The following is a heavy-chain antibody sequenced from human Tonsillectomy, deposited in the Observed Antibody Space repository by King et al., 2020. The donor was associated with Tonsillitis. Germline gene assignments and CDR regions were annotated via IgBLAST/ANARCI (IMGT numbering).Heavy chain of an antibody. CDR3: ARLVAAPGAPRGEWFDH. CDR2: IYPGDSDT. D-gene: IGHD6-13*01. Sequence: LQLVQSGAEVKKPGESLKISCKGSGYSFTSYWIGWVRQMPGKGLEWMGIIYPGDSDTRYRPSFQGQVTISADKSISTAYLQWSSLKASDTAMYYCARLVAAPGAPRGEWFDHWGQGTLVTVSS. J-gene: IGHJ5*02. V-gene: IGHV5-51*01. CDR1: GYSFTSYW.